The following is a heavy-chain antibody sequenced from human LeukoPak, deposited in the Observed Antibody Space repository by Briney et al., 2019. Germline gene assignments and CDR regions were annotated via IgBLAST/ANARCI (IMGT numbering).Heavy chain of an antibody. D-gene: IGHD3-22*01. CDR2: ISGSGGGT. V-gene: IGHV3-23*01. Sequence: GASLRLSCAASGFTFSSYAMSWVRQAPGKGLEWVSAISGSGGGTYYADSVKGRFTISKDNSKNTLYLQMNSLRAEDTAVYYCAKDRHSYYYDSSGYPHWGQGTLVTVSS. CDR3: AKDRHSYYYDSSGYPH. CDR1: GFTFSSYA. J-gene: IGHJ4*02.